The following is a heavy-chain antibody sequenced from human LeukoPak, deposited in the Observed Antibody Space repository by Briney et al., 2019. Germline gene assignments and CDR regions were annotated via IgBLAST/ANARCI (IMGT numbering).Heavy chain of an antibody. J-gene: IGHJ4*02. V-gene: IGHV4-34*01. Sequence: SETLSLTCAVYGGSFSGYYWSWIRQPPGKGLEWIGEINHSGSTNYNPSLKSRVTISVDTSKNQFSLKPSSVTAADTAVYYCASKDSSGYSYYFDYWGQGTLVTVSS. CDR3: ASKDSSGYSYYFDY. CDR1: GGSFSGYY. CDR2: INHSGST. D-gene: IGHD3-22*01.